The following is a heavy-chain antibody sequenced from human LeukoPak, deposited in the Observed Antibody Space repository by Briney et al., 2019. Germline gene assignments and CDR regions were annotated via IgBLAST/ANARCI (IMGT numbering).Heavy chain of an antibody. J-gene: IGHJ4*02. Sequence: GGSLRLSCAASGFTFTNYWMSWVRQAPGKGLEWVANIKQDGSEKNYVDSVKGRFTISRDNAKNSLYLQMNSLRAEDTAVYYCATDPPIVGTTRGWGQGTLVTVSS. CDR1: GFTFTNYW. V-gene: IGHV3-7*01. D-gene: IGHD1-26*01. CDR3: ATDPPIVGTTRG. CDR2: IKQDGSEK.